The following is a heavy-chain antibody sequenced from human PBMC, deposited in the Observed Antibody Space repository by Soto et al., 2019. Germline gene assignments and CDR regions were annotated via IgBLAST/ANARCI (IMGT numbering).Heavy chain of an antibody. Sequence: QVQLVQSGTEVKKPGASVKVSCKASGYTFLDFYIHWVRQAPGQGLEWMGFINPSGGGTTYAQKFQGRLTMTRDTSTSTVYMELISLRSEDTASYYCARDKPFSAGYWGQGTLVT. CDR1: GYTFLDFY. CDR2: INPSGGGT. D-gene: IGHD3-3*02. J-gene: IGHJ4*02. V-gene: IGHV1-46*01. CDR3: ARDKPFSAGY.